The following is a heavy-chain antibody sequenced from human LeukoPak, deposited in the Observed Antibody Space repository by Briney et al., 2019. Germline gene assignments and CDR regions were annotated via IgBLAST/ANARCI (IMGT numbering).Heavy chain of an antibody. CDR3: ARLFGEGRPRIDY. CDR1: GYTFTGYY. CDR2: INPNSGGT. D-gene: IGHD3-10*01. V-gene: IGHV1-2*02. J-gene: IGHJ4*02. Sequence: ASVTVSYKASGYTFTGYYMHWVRQAPGQGLEWMGWINPNSGGTNYAQKFQGRVTMTRDTSISTAYMELSRLRSDDTAVYYCARLFGEGRPRIDYWGQGTLVTVSS.